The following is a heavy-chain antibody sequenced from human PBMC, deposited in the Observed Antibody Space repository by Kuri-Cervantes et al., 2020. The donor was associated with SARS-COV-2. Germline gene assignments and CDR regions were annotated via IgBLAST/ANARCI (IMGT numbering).Heavy chain of an antibody. J-gene: IGHJ3*02. CDR1: GGSISSSSYY. CDR3: ARDGILWFGELFGDAFDI. D-gene: IGHD3-10*01. V-gene: IGHV4-39*07. Sequence: SETLSLTCTVSGGSISSSSYYWGWIRQPPGKGLEWIGSIYYSGSTYYNPPLKSRVTMSVDTSKNQFSPKLSSVTAADTAVYYCARDGILWFGELFGDAFDIWGQGTMVTVSS. CDR2: IYYSGST.